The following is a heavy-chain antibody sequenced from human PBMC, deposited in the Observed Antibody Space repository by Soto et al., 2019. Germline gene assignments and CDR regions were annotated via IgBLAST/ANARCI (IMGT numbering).Heavy chain of an antibody. CDR1: GYTFTSYG. D-gene: IGHD4-4*01. CDR3: ARGITVTDYYYGMDV. J-gene: IGHJ6*02. V-gene: IGHV1-18*01. CDR2: ISAYNGNT. Sequence: ASVKVSCKASGYTFTSYGISWVRQAPGQELEWMGWISAYNGNTNYAQKLQGRVTMTTDTSTSTAYMELSSLRSEDTAVYYCARGITVTDYYYGMDVWGQGTTVTVSS.